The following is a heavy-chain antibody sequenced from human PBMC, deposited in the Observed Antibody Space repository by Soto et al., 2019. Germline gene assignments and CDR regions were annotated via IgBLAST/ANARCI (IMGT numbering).Heavy chain of an antibody. D-gene: IGHD6-6*01. J-gene: IGHJ4*02. CDR2: IYYSGST. CDR3: ASPSIAALGFATMDY. Sequence: PSETLSLTCTVSGGSISSSSYYWGWIRQPPWKGLEWIGSIYYSGSTYYNPSLKSRVTISVDTSKNQFSLKLSSVTAADTAVYYCASPSIAALGFATMDYWGQGTLVTVSS. CDR1: GGSISSSSYY. V-gene: IGHV4-39*01.